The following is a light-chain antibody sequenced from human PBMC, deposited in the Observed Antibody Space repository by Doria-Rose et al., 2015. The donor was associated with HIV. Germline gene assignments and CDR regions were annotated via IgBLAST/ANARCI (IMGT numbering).Light chain of an antibody. CDR1: QSLLYNSKNY. V-gene: IGKV4-1*01. J-gene: IGKJ3*01. CDR3: QQYYDTPS. Sequence: DIRVTQSPESLGMSLGERATLNCKSNQSLLYNSKNYLAWYQQKSGQPPKLLIYWASTRQSGVPARFSGSGSGTDFTLTISSLEAEDVAVYYCQQYYDTPSFGPGTTVDIK. CDR2: WAS.